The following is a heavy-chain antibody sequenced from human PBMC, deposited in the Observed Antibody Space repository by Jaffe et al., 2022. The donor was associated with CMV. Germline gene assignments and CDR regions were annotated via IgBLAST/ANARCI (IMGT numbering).Heavy chain of an antibody. D-gene: IGHD5-18*01. J-gene: IGHJ1*01. CDR2: VDRRVGKT. V-gene: IGHV1-24*01. CDR3: VTQVDPAMVVEYFHH. Sequence: QGQPVQSGAEVKKPGASVKVSCKVSAYTLIELSLYWVRQAPGKGLEWMGGVDRRVGKTIYAQKFQGRVTMTEDTSTDTGYMELSSLGSDDTAVYYCVTQVDPAMVVEYFHHWGQGTPVTVSS. CDR1: AYTLIELS.